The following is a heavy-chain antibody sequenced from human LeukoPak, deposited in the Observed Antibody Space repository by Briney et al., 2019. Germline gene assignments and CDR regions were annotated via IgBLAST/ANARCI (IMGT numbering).Heavy chain of an antibody. J-gene: IGHJ4*02. D-gene: IGHD3-22*01. CDR2: ISYDGSNK. V-gene: IGHV3-30*18. CDR1: GFTFSSYG. CDR3: AKSQYYYDSSGYYSFPFDY. Sequence: PGRSLRLSCAASGFTFSSYGMHWVRQAPGKGLEWVAVISYDGSNKYYADSVKGRFTISRDNSKNTRYLQMNSLRAEDTAVYYCAKSQYYYDSSGYYSFPFDYWGQGTLVTVSS.